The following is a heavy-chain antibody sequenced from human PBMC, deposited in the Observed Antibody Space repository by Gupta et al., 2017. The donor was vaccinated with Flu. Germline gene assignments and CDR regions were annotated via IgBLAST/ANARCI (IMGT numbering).Heavy chain of an antibody. J-gene: IGHJ4*02. V-gene: IGHV3-21*01. CDR2: IISSSSYI. D-gene: IGHD3-9*01. Sequence: VASIISSSSYIYYAYSMKGRFTVSRDNAKNSLYLQMNSLRAEDTAVYYCARDGPSLVYDSRLDYWGQGTLVTVSS. CDR3: ARDGPSLVYDSRLDY.